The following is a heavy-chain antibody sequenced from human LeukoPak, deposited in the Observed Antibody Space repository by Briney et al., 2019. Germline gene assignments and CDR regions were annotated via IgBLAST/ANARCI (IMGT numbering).Heavy chain of an antibody. CDR1: GDSLGSGDYY. V-gene: IGHV4-31*03. CDR2: IYHSGSP. J-gene: IGHJ2*01. D-gene: IGHD4-11*01. CDR3: ARDLGTTDSRRHWYFDL. Sequence: SETLSLTCTVSGDSLGSGDYYWNWIRQHPEKGLEWIGYIYHSGSPYYNPSLESRTSISIDTSKNQVSLKLASVTVADTAVYFCARDLGTTDSRRHWYFDLWGLGTLVTVSS.